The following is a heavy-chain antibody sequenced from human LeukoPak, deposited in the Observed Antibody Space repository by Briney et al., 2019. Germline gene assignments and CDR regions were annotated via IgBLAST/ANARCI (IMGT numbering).Heavy chain of an antibody. CDR2: ISAYNGNT. J-gene: IGHJ3*02. Sequence: ASVKVSCKASGYTFTSYGISWVRQAPGQGLEWMGWISAYNGNTNYAQKLQGRVTMTTDTSTSTAYMELRSLRSDDTAVYYCARDGGRYYYDSSGYYPESDAFDIWGQGTMVTVSS. CDR1: GYTFTSYG. V-gene: IGHV1-18*01. CDR3: ARDGGRYYYDSSGYYPESDAFDI. D-gene: IGHD3-22*01.